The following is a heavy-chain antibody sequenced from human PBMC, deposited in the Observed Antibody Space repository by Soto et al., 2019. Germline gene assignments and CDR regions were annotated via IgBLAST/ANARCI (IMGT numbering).Heavy chain of an antibody. V-gene: IGHV4-4*02. CDR1: GDSISNNKW. CDR2: IYYSGST. Sequence: PSETLSLTCSVSGDSISNNKWWSWVRQPPGKGLEWIGYIYYSGSTNYNPSLKSRVTISVDTSKNQFSLKLSSVTAADTAVYYCARRWGRTFDYWGQGTLVTVSS. CDR3: ARRWGRTFDY. D-gene: IGHD7-27*01. J-gene: IGHJ4*02.